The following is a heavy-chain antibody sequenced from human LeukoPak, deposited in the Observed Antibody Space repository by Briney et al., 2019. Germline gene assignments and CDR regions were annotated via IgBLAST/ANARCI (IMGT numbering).Heavy chain of an antibody. CDR1: GGSISSGSYY. Sequence: SETLSLTCTVSGGSISSGSYYWSWIRQPAGKGLEWIGYIYYSGSTNYNPSLKSRVTISVDTSKKQFSLKLSSVTAEDTAVYYCARGGRRYCSSTSCYGPFDYWGQGTLVTVSS. CDR3: ARGGRRYCSSTSCYGPFDY. J-gene: IGHJ4*02. D-gene: IGHD2-2*01. V-gene: IGHV4-61*10. CDR2: IYYSGST.